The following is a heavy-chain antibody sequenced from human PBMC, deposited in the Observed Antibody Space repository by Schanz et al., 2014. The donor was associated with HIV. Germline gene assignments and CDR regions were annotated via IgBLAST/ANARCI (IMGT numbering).Heavy chain of an antibody. CDR3: AKDDAGYSSSWHYYYYYGMDV. J-gene: IGHJ6*02. CDR1: GFIFRDYA. D-gene: IGHD6-13*01. CDR2: ISYDRSHK. V-gene: IGHV3-30*04. Sequence: QVQLVESGGGVVQPGRSLRLSCAGSGFIFRDYALHWVRQAPGKGLEWVAVISYDRSHKYYADSVKGRFTISRDNSKNTLYLQMNSLRAEDTAVYYCAKDDAGYSSSWHYYYYYGMDVWGQGTTVTVSS.